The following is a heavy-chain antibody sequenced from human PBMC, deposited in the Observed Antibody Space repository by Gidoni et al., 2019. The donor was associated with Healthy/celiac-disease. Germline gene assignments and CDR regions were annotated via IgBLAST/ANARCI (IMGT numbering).Heavy chain of an antibody. CDR3: ARDRAYYYDSGGPNAFDY. D-gene: IGHD3-22*01. Sequence: QVQLVESGGGVVQPGRSLRLSCAASGFTFSSYGMHRVRQAPGKGLEWVAVIWYDGSNKYYADSVKGRFTISRDNSKHTLYLQMNSLRAEDTAVYYCARDRAYYYDSGGPNAFDYWGQGTLVTVSS. CDR2: IWYDGSNK. V-gene: IGHV3-33*01. CDR1: GFTFSSYG. J-gene: IGHJ4*02.